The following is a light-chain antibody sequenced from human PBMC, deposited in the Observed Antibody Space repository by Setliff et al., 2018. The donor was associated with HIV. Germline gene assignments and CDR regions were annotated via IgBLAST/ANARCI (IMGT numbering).Light chain of an antibody. CDR1: SSDIAAYNL. V-gene: IGLV2-14*03. Sequence: QSVLTQPASVSGSPGQSITISCSGTSSDIAAYNLVSWYQQHPGKAPKLMISDVSSRPSGVSNRFSGSKSGSTASLTIPGLQPEDEADYYCSSFTISTTWVFGGGTKVTVL. CDR3: SSFTISTTWV. CDR2: DVS. J-gene: IGLJ3*02.